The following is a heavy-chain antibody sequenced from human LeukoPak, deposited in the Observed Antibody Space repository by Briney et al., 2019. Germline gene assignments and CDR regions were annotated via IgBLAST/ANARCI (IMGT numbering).Heavy chain of an antibody. Sequence: ASVKVSCKASGYTFTSYDINWVRQATGQGLEWMGWMNPNSGNTGFAQKFQGRLTMTRNTSISTAYMELSSLRAEDTAVYYCARDGSSGYYPSPYFDYWGQGTLVTVSS. CDR3: ARDGSSGYYPSPYFDY. J-gene: IGHJ4*02. CDR1: GYTFTSYD. D-gene: IGHD3-22*01. CDR2: MNPNSGNT. V-gene: IGHV1-8*01.